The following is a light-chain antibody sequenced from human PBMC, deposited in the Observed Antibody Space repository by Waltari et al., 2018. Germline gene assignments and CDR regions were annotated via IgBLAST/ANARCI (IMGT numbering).Light chain of an antibody. J-gene: IGKJ1*01. CDR2: GAS. Sequence: EIVLTQSLGTLSLSPGERATLSCRASQDIRRTLAWYQQKPGQPPRLLIYGASNRATGIPDRFSGTGSETDFSLTISRLEPEDFAVYFCQHYLRLPVTYGQGTKVEIK. V-gene: IGKV3-20*01. CDR1: QDIRRT. CDR3: QHYLRLPVT.